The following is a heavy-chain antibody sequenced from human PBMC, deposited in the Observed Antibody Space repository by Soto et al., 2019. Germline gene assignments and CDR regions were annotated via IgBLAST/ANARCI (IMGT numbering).Heavy chain of an antibody. J-gene: IGHJ4*02. D-gene: IGHD3-10*01. CDR1: GFTFSSYA. V-gene: IGHV3-23*01. Sequence: GGSLRLSCAASGFTFSSYAMSWVRQAPGKGLEWVSGISDSGGSTYYADSVKGRFTISRDKSKNTLYLQMNSLRAEDTAVYYCAKGTYYYGSAPYYFDYWGQGTLVTVSS. CDR2: ISDSGGST. CDR3: AKGTYYYGSAPYYFDY.